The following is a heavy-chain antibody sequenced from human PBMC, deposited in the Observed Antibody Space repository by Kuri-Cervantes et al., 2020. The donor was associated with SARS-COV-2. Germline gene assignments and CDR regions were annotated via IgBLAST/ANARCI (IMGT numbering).Heavy chain of an antibody. V-gene: IGHV4-59*10. D-gene: IGHD7-27*01. Sequence: ESLKISCAVYGGSISSYYWSWIRQPAGKGLEWIGRIYTSGSTNYNPSLKSRVTMSVDTSKNQFSLKLSSVTAADTAVYYCAKLGDGAVFDYFDYWGQGTLVTVSS. CDR1: GGSISSYY. CDR2: IYTSGST. J-gene: IGHJ4*02. CDR3: AKLGDGAVFDYFDY.